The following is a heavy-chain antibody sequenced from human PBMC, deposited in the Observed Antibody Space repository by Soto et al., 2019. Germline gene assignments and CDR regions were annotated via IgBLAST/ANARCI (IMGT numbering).Heavy chain of an antibody. Sequence: QVQLQQWGAGLLKPSETLSLTCAVYGGSFSGYYWNWIRQPPGKGLEWIGEINHSGSTNYNPSLKCRVTISVDTSKNQFSLKLSSVTAADTAVYYCARGWGRIFDYWGQGTVVTVSS. V-gene: IGHV4-34*01. CDR1: GGSFSGYY. CDR2: INHSGST. D-gene: IGHD7-27*01. J-gene: IGHJ4*02. CDR3: ARGWGRIFDY.